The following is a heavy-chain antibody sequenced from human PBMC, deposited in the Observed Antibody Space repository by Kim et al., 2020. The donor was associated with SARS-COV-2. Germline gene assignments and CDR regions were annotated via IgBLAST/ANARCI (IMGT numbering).Heavy chain of an antibody. CDR3: AKDLKRGHGSGWDYYYY. CDR2: ISYDGSNK. Sequence: GGSLRLSCAASGITFSSYGMHWVRQAPGKGLEWVAVISYDGSNKNYADSVKGRFTISRDNSKNTLYLQMNSLRDEDTALYYCAKDLKRGHGSGWDYYYY. CDR1: GITFSSYG. J-gene: IGHJ6*01. D-gene: IGHD6-25*01. V-gene: IGHV3-30*18.